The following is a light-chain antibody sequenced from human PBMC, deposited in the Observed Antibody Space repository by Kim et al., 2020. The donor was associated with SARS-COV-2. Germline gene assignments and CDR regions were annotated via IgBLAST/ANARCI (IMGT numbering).Light chain of an antibody. CDR1: HRVISSY. V-gene: IGKV3-20*01. J-gene: IGKJ1*01. CDR2: GAS. Sequence: PPDKTAPSSCTAHRVISSYLAWYQQKPGQAPRLLIYGASTRATGIPDRFSGSGSGTEFTLTISRLQPEDFAVYYCQQYSNSPRTFGQGTKVDIK. CDR3: QQYSNSPRT.